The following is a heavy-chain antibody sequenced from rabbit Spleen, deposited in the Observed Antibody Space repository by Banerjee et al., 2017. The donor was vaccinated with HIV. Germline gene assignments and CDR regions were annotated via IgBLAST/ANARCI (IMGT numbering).Heavy chain of an antibody. Sequence: QSLEESGGDLVKPEGSLTLTCTASGFSFSSSYYMCWVRQAPGKGLECIACIYADSSGSTYYASWAKGRFTISKTSSTTVTLEMTSLTAADTATYFCARGSAAMTMVITGYYLNLWGQGTLVTGS. CDR1: GFSFSSSYY. CDR2: IYADSSGST. D-gene: IGHD2-1*01. CDR3: ARGSAAMTMVITGYYLNL. V-gene: IGHV1S40*01. J-gene: IGHJ4*01.